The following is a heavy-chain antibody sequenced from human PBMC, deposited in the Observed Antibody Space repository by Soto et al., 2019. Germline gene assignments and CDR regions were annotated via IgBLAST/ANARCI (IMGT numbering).Heavy chain of an antibody. CDR2: IYYSGNT. J-gene: IGHJ4*02. CDR1: GNSVSSGSYY. D-gene: IGHD1-1*01. Sequence: SETLTLTCTVSGNSVSSGSYYWSWIRQPPGRGLEWIGYIYYSGNTNYNPSLKSRVTISVATSKNQCSLKLNSVTAADTAVYYCASFPTDNWPLDYWGQGILVTVSS. V-gene: IGHV4-61*01. CDR3: ASFPTDNWPLDY.